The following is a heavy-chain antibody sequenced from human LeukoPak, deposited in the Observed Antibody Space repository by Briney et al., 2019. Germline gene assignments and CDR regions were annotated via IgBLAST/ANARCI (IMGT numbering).Heavy chain of an antibody. CDR3: ARGGRFLEWLLSRYFDY. J-gene: IGHJ4*02. Sequence: SETLSLTCAVYGGSFSGYYWSWIRQPPGKGLEWIGEINHSGSTNYNPSLKSRVTISVDTSKNQFSLKLSSVTAADTAVYYCARGGRFLEWLLSRYFDYWGQGTLVTVSS. V-gene: IGHV4-34*01. CDR2: INHSGST. CDR1: GGSFSGYY. D-gene: IGHD3-3*01.